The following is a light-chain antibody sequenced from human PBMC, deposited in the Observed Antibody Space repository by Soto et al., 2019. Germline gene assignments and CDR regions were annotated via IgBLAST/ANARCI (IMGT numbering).Light chain of an antibody. Sequence: QSVLTQPPSVSAAPGQKVTFSCSGRSSNIGSNWVSWYQQFPGTAPKLLIYDNDKRPSGIPDRFSGSKSGTSATLGITGLQTGDEADYYCGTWDSSLSAVVFGGGTKVTVL. J-gene: IGLJ2*01. CDR1: SSNIGSNW. V-gene: IGLV1-51*01. CDR3: GTWDSSLSAVV. CDR2: DND.